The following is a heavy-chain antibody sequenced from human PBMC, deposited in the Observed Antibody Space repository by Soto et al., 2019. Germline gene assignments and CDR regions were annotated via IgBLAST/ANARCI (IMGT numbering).Heavy chain of an antibody. D-gene: IGHD1-1*01. CDR1: GGTLRSHA. J-gene: IGHJ4*02. Sequence: QVQLVQSGAEVKKPGSSVRVSCKASGGTLRSHAINWVRQAPGQGLEWMGGIIPNRGGTKYAPKFQGGVTMTRDTSITTAYMELSRLRSGDTAVYYCAREPATAKPEGVDFWGQGTLVTVSS. CDR2: IIPNRGGT. V-gene: IGHV1-2*02. CDR3: AREPATAKPEGVDF.